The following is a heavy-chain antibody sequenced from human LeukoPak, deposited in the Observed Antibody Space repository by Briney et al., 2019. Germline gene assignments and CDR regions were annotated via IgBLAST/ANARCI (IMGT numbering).Heavy chain of an antibody. Sequence: SETLSLTCAVSGGSISSSNWWSWVRQPPGKGLEWIGEIYHSGGTNYNPSLKSRVTISVDKSKNQFSLKLSSVTAADTAVYYCARVEGIVGATTFDYWGQGTLVTVSS. CDR3: ARVEGIVGATTFDY. CDR2: IYHSGGT. V-gene: IGHV4-4*02. CDR1: GGSISSSNW. J-gene: IGHJ4*02. D-gene: IGHD1-26*01.